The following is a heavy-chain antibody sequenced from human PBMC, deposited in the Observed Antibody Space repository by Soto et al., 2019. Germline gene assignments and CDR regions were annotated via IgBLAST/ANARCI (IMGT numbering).Heavy chain of an antibody. CDR2: IVPIFGTA. CDR1: GGTFSNYA. CDR3: ASPTDKLDY. V-gene: IGHV1-69*01. D-gene: IGHD1-26*01. Sequence: QVQLVQSGAEVKKPGSSVKVSCRTSGGTFSNYAISWVRQAPGQGLEWMGGIVPIFGTAPYAQKFQGRVTIPADESTSTAYMELSSLRSDDTAVYYCASPTDKLDYWGQGTLVTVSS. J-gene: IGHJ4*02.